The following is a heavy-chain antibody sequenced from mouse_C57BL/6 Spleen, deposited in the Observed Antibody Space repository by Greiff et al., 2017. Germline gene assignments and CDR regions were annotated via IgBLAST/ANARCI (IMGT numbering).Heavy chain of an antibody. V-gene: IGHV1-59*01. Sequence: VQLQQPGAELVRPGTSVTLSCKASGYTFTSYWMHWVKQRPGQGLEWIGVLDPSDSYTNYNQKFKGKATLTVDTSSSTAYMQLSSLTSEDSAVYNCARERYYSIGGGAYWGQGTRVTVSA. CDR3: ARERYYSIGGGAY. CDR1: GYTFTSYW. D-gene: IGHD2-5*01. J-gene: IGHJ3*01. CDR2: LDPSDSYT.